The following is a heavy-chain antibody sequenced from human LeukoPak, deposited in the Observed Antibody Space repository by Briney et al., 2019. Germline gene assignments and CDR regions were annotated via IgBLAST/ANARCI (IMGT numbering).Heavy chain of an antibody. Sequence: SGGSLRLSCAASGFTFSSYSMNWVRQAPGKGLEWVSYISSSSSTIYYVDSVKGRFTISRDNAKNSLYLQMNSLRAEDTAVYYCARVTPCSSSSGIDYWGQGTLVTVSS. D-gene: IGHD6-6*01. CDR3: ARVTPCSSSSGIDY. CDR1: GFTFSSYS. CDR2: ISSSSSTI. J-gene: IGHJ4*02. V-gene: IGHV3-48*01.